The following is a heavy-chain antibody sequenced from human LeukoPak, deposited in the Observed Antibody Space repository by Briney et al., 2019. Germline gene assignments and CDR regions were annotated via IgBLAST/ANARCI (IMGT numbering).Heavy chain of an antibody. Sequence: GGSLRLSCAASGFTFSSYAMHWVRQAPGKGLEYVSAISSNGGSTYYANSVKGRFTISRDNSKNTLYLQMGSLRAEDMAVYYCARDPSQEESLWFGELLQPYFDYWGQGTLVTVSS. J-gene: IGHJ4*02. D-gene: IGHD3-10*01. CDR3: ARDPSQEESLWFGELLQPYFDY. CDR2: ISSNGGST. CDR1: GFTFSSYA. V-gene: IGHV3-64*01.